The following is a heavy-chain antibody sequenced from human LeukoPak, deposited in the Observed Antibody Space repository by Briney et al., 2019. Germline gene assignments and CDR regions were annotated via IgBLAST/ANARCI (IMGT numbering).Heavy chain of an antibody. Sequence: GGSLRLSCAASGFTFDDYAMHWVRRASGKGLEWVSLISWNGYSTYYADSVKGRFTISRVNSRNTLYLQMNSLRPEDAAVYYCAKDVVGQQWLENYWGPGTLVTVSS. CDR1: GFTFDDYA. CDR2: ISWNGYST. D-gene: IGHD6-19*01. CDR3: AKDVVGQQWLENY. J-gene: IGHJ4*02. V-gene: IGHV3-43D*03.